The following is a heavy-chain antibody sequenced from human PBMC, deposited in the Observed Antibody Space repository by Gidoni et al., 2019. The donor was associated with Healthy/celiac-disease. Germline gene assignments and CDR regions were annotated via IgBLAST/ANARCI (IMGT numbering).Heavy chain of an antibody. V-gene: IGHV4-34*01. CDR1: GGSFSGYY. Sequence: QVQLQQWGAGLLKPSATLSLTCAVYGGSFSGYYWSWIRHPPGKGLEWIGEINHSGSTNYNPSLKSRVTISVDTSKNQFSLKLSSVTAADTAVYYCARGSPAQNTGGRLGFDPWGQGTLVTVSS. CDR2: INHSGST. D-gene: IGHD1-1*01. J-gene: IGHJ5*02. CDR3: ARGSPAQNTGGRLGFDP.